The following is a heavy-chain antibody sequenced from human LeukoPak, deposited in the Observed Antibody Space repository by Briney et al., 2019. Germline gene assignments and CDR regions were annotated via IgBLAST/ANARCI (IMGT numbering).Heavy chain of an antibody. J-gene: IGHJ4*02. CDR3: TRMPPVGGSYVY. V-gene: IGHV4-39*07. CDR2: IYYNGNT. D-gene: IGHD5-18*01. CDR1: GGSISTDNCY. Sequence: KASETLSLTCTVSGGSISTDNCYWGWIRQPPGKGLEWIGSIYYNGNTYYNPSLKSRVTISVDTSKNQFSLKLNSVTAADTAVYYCTRMPPVGGSYVYWGQGTLVTVSS.